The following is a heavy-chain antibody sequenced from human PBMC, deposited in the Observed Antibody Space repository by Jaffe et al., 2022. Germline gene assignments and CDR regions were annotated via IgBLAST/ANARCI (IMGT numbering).Heavy chain of an antibody. Sequence: QVQLVQSGAEVKKPGSSVKVSCKASGGTFSSYAISWVRQAPGQGLEWMGGIIPIFGTANYAQKFQGRVTITADESTSTAYMELSSLRSEDTAVYYCARVRRRDLSGSAVDTYYYGSGSYMYYFDYWGQGTLVTVSS. CDR2: IIPIFGTA. CDR3: ARVRRRDLSGSAVDTYYYGSGSYMYYFDY. D-gene: IGHD3-10*01. J-gene: IGHJ4*02. CDR1: GGTFSSYA. V-gene: IGHV1-69*01.